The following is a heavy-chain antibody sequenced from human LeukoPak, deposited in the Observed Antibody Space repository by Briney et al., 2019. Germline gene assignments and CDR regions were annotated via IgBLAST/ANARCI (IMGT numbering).Heavy chain of an antibody. CDR1: GYTFTGYD. Sequence: ASGKVSCKASGYTFTGYDINWVRQATGQGLEWMGWMNPYNGNTGYAQKFVGRVIMTRDTSISTAYLELSSLTSEDTAVYYCARAAVNLHPNHYYYMDVWGKGTTVTVSS. V-gene: IGHV1-8*01. J-gene: IGHJ6*03. CDR2: MNPYNGNT. CDR3: ARAAVNLHPNHYYYMDV.